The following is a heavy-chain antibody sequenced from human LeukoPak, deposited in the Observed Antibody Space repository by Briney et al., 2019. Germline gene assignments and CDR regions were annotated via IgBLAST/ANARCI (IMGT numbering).Heavy chain of an antibody. Sequence: SETLSLTCTVSGGSISSYYGSWIRHPAGKVREWIGRIYTRESPTYNPSLKSRVTMSLDTSKNQFSLKLSSVTAADTAVYYCERVSSRWYQDWYFDLWGRGTLVTVSS. CDR3: ERVSSRWYQDWYFDL. CDR1: GGSISSYY. V-gene: IGHV4-4*07. D-gene: IGHD6-13*01. J-gene: IGHJ2*01. CDR2: IYTRESP.